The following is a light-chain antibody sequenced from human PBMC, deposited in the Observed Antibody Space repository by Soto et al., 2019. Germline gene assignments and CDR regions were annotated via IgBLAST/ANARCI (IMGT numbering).Light chain of an antibody. V-gene: IGKV1-39*01. CDR2: GAS. CDR3: QQSYSTPLT. J-gene: IGKJ5*01. Sequence: TPIPIPPSPPLWATTTLPWRASQSINRYLNWYQQKQGKAPTLLIYGASSLQTGVPSRFSGSGSGTDFTLAISSLQPEDFATYYCQQSYSTPLTFGQGTRLAI. CDR1: QSINRY.